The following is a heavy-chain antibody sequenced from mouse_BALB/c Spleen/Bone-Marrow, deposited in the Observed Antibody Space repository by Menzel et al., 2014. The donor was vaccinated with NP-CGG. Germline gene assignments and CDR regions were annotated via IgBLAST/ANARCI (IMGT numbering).Heavy chain of an antibody. CDR2: IYPSDSYT. CDR3: TRQYGNYYAMDY. Sequence: VQLQQSGAELVRPGASVKVSCKASGYTFTSYWIHWVKQRPGQGLEWIGNIYPSDSYTNYNQNFKDKATLTVDKSSSTAYMQLSSPTSEDSAVYYCTRQYGNYYAMDYWGQGTSVTVSS. V-gene: IGHV1-69*02. D-gene: IGHD2-10*02. J-gene: IGHJ4*01. CDR1: GYTFTSYW.